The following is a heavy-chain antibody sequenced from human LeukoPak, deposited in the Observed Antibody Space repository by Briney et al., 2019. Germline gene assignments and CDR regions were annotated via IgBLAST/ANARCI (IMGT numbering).Heavy chain of an antibody. J-gene: IGHJ4*02. V-gene: IGHV1-46*01. D-gene: IGHD3-9*01. CDR3: ATERGEYYDILTGYVN. Sequence: ASVKVSCKASGYTFTSYYMHWVRQAPGQGLEWMGIINPSGGSTSYAQKFQGRVTMTEDTSTDTAYMELSSLRSEDTAVYYCATERGEYYDILTGYVNWGQGTLVTVSS. CDR1: GYTFTSYY. CDR2: INPSGGST.